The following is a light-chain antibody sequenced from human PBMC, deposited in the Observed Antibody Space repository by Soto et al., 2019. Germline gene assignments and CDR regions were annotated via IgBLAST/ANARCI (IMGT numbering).Light chain of an antibody. Sequence: DIQMPQSPLFLSASVGDRVTITCRASQGISNHLAWFQQEPGKAPKPLMYAASSLQSGVPSRFSGSGSGIDFTLTISSLQPEDSATYYCQHYNSYPPTFGQGTKVEIK. CDR1: QGISNH. CDR3: QHYNSYPPT. J-gene: IGKJ1*01. CDR2: AAS. V-gene: IGKV1-16*01.